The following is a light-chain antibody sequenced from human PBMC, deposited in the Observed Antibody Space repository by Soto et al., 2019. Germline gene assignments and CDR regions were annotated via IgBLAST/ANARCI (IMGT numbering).Light chain of an antibody. CDR2: RNN. Sequence: QSVLTQPPSASGTPGQTVTISCSGSSSNIGSKNVNWYQQLPGAAPKLLIYRNNQWPSGVPGRFSGSKSGTSASLAISGLQAEDEGDYYCAAWDESLNGVVFGGGTKLTVL. CDR1: SSNIGSKN. V-gene: IGLV1-44*01. CDR3: AAWDESLNGVV. J-gene: IGLJ2*01.